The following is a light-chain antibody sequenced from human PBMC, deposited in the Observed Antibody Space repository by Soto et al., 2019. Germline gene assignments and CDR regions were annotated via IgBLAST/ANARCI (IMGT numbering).Light chain of an antibody. CDR3: STWDDRLNGRV. CDR2: TND. J-gene: IGLJ3*02. V-gene: IGLV1-47*01. CDR1: SSNIGDNS. Sequence: QSVLTQPPSASGTPGQRVVISCSGSSSNIGDNSVSWYQQLPGTAHKLLIYTNDQRPSGVPDRFSASKSGTSASLAISGLRSEDEADYHCSTWDDRLNGRVFGGGTKVTVL.